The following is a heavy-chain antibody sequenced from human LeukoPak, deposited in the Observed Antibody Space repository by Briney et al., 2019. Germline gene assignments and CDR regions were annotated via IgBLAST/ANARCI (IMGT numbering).Heavy chain of an antibody. CDR2: IYSGGST. V-gene: IGHV3-66*01. Sequence: GGSLRLSCAASGFTFSSYAMSWVRQAPGKGLEWVSVIYSGGSTYYADSVKGRFTISRDNSKNTLYLQMNSLRAEDTAVYYCARYEIVGATIDYWGQGTLVTVSS. CDR1: GFTFSSYA. D-gene: IGHD1-26*01. J-gene: IGHJ4*02. CDR3: ARYEIVGATIDY.